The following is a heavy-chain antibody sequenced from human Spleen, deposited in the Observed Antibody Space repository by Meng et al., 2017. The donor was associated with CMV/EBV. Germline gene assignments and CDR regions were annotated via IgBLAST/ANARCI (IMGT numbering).Heavy chain of an antibody. V-gene: IGHV3-74*01. CDR3: ARGPTDSGD. CDR1: GLTFSSHW. Sequence: GESLKISCAVSGLTFSSHWMNWVRQAPGKGLVWIAHISGDGSRTDYADSVKGRFIIFRDNAKNMLYLQIHSLRAEDTAVYYCARGPTDSGDWGQGTLVTVS. CDR2: ISGDGSRT. D-gene: IGHD1-14*01. J-gene: IGHJ4*02.